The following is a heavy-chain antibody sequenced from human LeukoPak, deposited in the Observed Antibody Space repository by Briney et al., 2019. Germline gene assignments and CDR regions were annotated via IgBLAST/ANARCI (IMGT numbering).Heavy chain of an antibody. D-gene: IGHD3-10*01. J-gene: IGHJ5*02. V-gene: IGHV3-11*01. CDR3: ARDYYASESYYNPS. CDR2: ISNSGSTI. CDR1: GFTFSDYF. Sequence: GGSLRLSCAASGFTFSDYFMSWIRQAPQRGLEWVSYISNSGSTIYYADSVKGRFTISRDNAKNSLYLQMNSLRAEDTAVYYCARDYYASESYYNPSWGQGTLVTVSS.